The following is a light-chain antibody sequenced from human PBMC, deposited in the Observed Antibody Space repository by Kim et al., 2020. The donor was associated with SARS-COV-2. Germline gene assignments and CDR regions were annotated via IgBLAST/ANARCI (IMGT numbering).Light chain of an antibody. Sequence: TLSWSPGERATLSSRTSQSVNTNYVAWYQQNPGRAPRLLIFGPSGRATGIPDRFSGSVSGTDFTRTISRLEPEDFAVYYSKYYETFGQGTRLEIK. J-gene: IGKJ5*01. CDR3: KYYET. CDR1: QSVNTNY. CDR2: GPS. V-gene: IGKV3-20*01.